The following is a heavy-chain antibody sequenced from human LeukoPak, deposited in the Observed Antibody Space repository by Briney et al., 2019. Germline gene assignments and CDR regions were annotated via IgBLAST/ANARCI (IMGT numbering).Heavy chain of an antibody. Sequence: GGSLRLSCAASGFTFSIYEMNWVRQAPGKGLEWVSYISSSGSTMHYADSVKGRFTISRDNAKNSLYLHMNSLRAGDTAVYYCAREQDFQHWGQGTLVTVSS. CDR2: ISSSGSTM. J-gene: IGHJ1*01. CDR3: AREQDFQH. CDR1: GFTFSIYE. V-gene: IGHV3-48*03.